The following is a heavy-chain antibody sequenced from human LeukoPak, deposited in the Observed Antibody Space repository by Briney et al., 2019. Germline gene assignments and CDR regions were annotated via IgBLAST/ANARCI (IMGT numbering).Heavy chain of an antibody. D-gene: IGHD3-22*01. J-gene: IGHJ4*02. Sequence: SETLSLTCTVSGASISKYYWTWIRQPAAKGLEWIGRIYPSGTTNYNPSLKGRVTMSVDTSNNQFSLKLSSVTAADTAVYYCARNYYDRFNFDYWGQGTLVTVSS. CDR2: IYPSGTT. CDR3: ARNYYDRFNFDY. CDR1: GASISKYY. V-gene: IGHV4-4*07.